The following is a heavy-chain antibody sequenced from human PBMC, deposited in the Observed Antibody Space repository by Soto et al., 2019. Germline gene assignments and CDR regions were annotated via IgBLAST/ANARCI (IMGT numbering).Heavy chain of an antibody. CDR3: ARDLPDIVVVPAAIPGGDWFDP. D-gene: IGHD2-2*02. V-gene: IGHV5-10-1*01. J-gene: IGHJ5*02. CDR1: GYSFTSYW. Sequence: GESLKISCKGSGYSFTSYWISWVRQMPEKGLEWMGRIDPSDSYTNYSPSFQGHVTISADKSISTAYLQWSSLKASDTAMYYCARDLPDIVVVPAAIPGGDWFDPWGQGTLVTVSS. CDR2: IDPSDSYT.